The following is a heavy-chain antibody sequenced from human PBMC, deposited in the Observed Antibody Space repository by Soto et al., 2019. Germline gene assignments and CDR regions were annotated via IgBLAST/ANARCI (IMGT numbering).Heavy chain of an antibody. V-gene: IGHV1-69*13. D-gene: IGHD3-10*01. CDR2: IIPIFGTA. CDR3: ARDKSGSGSYYNAYYYYGMDV. CDR1: GCTFSSYA. Sequence: ASVKVSCKASGCTFSSYAISWVRQAPGQGLEWMGGIIPIFGTANYAQKFQGRVTITADESTSTAYMELSSLRSEDTAVYYCARDKSGSGSYYNAYYYYGMDVWGQGTTVTVSS. J-gene: IGHJ6*02.